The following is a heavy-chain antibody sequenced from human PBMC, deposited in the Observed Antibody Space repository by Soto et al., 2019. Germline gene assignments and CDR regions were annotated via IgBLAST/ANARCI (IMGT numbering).Heavy chain of an antibody. J-gene: IGHJ6*02. D-gene: IGHD1-1*01. CDR3: ARYLWRHGIAV. Sequence: GGSLRLRCTASGLTFTTFALRWVRQSPGKGVEWVSAIGTADDTQYQGSLKRRFTNSRQNAKNSLYLQMNSLRAGDTAVYYCARYLWRHGIAVRGQRNTVIVYS. CDR2: IGTADDT. CDR1: GLTFTTFA. V-gene: IGHV3-13*01.